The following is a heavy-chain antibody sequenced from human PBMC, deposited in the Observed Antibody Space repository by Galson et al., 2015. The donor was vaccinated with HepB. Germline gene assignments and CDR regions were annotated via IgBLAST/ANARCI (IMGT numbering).Heavy chain of an antibody. CDR3: AREGPAHAFDI. Sequence: SLRLSCAASGFTFSSCAMHWVRQAPGKGLEYVSAISSNGGSTYYANSVKGRFTISRDNSKNTLYLQMGSLRAEDMAVYYCAREGPAHAFDIWGQGTMVTVSS. CDR2: ISSNGGST. CDR1: GFTFSSCA. J-gene: IGHJ3*02. V-gene: IGHV3-64*01.